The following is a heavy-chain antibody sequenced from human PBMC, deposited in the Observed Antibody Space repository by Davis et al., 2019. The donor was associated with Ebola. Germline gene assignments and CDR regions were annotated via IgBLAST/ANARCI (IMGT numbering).Heavy chain of an antibody. D-gene: IGHD2-2*01. Sequence: GESLKISCAASGFTFSSYSMNWVRQAPGKGLEWVSYISSSSSTIYYADSVKGRFTISRDNSKNTLYLQMNSLRAEDTAVYYCAKDFSCSSTSCFYYYYGMDVWGKGTTVTVSS. CDR2: ISSSSSTI. V-gene: IGHV3-48*01. J-gene: IGHJ6*04. CDR3: AKDFSCSSTSCFYYYYGMDV. CDR1: GFTFSSYS.